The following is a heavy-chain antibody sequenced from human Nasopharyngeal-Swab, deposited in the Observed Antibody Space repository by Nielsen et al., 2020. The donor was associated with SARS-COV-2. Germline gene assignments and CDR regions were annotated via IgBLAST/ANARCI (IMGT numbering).Heavy chain of an antibody. D-gene: IGHD7-27*01. CDR2: ISYDGSDK. CDR1: GFTFSSYG. CDR3: AKPFIERTNWGHFDY. Sequence: GESLKISCAVSGFTFSSYGMHWVRQAPGKGLEWVAFISYDGSDKYYADSVKGRFTISRDNSKNTLDLQMSSLRAEDTALYYCAKPFIERTNWGHFDYWGQGTLVTVSS. J-gene: IGHJ4*02. V-gene: IGHV3-30*18.